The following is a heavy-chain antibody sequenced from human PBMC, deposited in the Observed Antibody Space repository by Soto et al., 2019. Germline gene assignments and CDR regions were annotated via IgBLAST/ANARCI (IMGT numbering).Heavy chain of an antibody. CDR3: ARDPADRGDYFDY. CDR1: GGSFSEYS. J-gene: IGHJ4*02. D-gene: IGHD3-10*01. V-gene: IGHV4-34*01. CDR2: INHSGST. Sequence: SETLSLTCAVYGGSFSEYSWSWIRQSPGKGLEWIGEINHSGSTSYNPSLKSRVTISVDMSKNQFSLKLSSVTAADTAVYYCARDPADRGDYFDYWGLGTLVTVSS.